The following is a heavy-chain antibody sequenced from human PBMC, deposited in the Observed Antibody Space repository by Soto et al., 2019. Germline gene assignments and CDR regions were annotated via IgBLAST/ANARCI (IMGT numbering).Heavy chain of an antibody. Sequence: QVHLVQSGAEVKKPGASVKVSCKGSGYAFTTYGITWVRQAPGQGLEWMGWISAHNGNTNYAQKLQGRVTVTRDTSTSTAYMELRSLRSDDTAVDYCARGRYGDYWGQGPLVTVSS. CDR2: ISAHNGNT. V-gene: IGHV1-18*01. D-gene: IGHD1-1*01. J-gene: IGHJ4*02. CDR3: ARGRYGDY. CDR1: GYAFTTYG.